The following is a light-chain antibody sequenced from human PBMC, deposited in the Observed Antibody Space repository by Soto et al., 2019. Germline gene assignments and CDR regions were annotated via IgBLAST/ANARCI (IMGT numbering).Light chain of an antibody. V-gene: IGKV1-9*01. CDR3: QQLNSYPIT. CDR2: AAS. Sequence: DIQVTQSPSSLSASVGDRVIITCRASHDISTYLAWYQQKPGKAPKLLIYAASTLQSGVPSRFSGSGSGTDFTLTISSLQPEDFATYYCQQLNSYPITYGQGTRLEIK. CDR1: HDISTY. J-gene: IGKJ5*01.